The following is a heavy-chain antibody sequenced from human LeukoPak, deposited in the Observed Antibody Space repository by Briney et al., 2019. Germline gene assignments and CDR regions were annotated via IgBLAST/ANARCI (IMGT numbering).Heavy chain of an antibody. V-gene: IGHV3-21*01. D-gene: IGHD1-7*01. CDR2: ISSGSSYI. CDR3: ERDTITGSTLRVN. J-gene: IGHJ4*02. Sequence: GGSLRLSCAASGFTFSSYTMTWVRQAPGKGLEWVSSISSGSSYIYYADSVKGRFTISRDNAKNSLYLQMNSLRAGDTAVYYCERDTITGSTLRVNWGQGTLVTVSS. CDR1: GFTFSSYT.